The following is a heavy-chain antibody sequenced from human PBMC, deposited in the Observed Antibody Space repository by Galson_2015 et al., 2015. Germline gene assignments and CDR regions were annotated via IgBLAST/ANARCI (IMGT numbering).Heavy chain of an antibody. CDR3: ARDIVVVPAAISYYYGMDV. Sequence: SLRLSCAASGFTFSSYGMHWVRQAPGKGLEWVAVIWYDGSNKYYADSVKGRFTISRDNSKNTLYLQMNSLRAEDTAVYYCARDIVVVPAAISYYYGMDVWGQGTTVTVSS. D-gene: IGHD2-2*01. CDR2: IWYDGSNK. J-gene: IGHJ6*02. V-gene: IGHV3-33*01. CDR1: GFTFSSYG.